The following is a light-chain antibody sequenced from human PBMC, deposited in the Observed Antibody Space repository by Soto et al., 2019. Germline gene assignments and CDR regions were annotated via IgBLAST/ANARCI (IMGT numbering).Light chain of an antibody. CDR1: QSVSSK. J-gene: IGKJ2*01. Sequence: EIVMTQSPATLYVSPGETATLSCRASQSVSSKLDWYQQKPGQSPRLLLYATSTRATGIPVRFSGSGSGTEFTLNISSLQSEDSAVYYCQQSRTFGQGTKVEIK. CDR3: QQSRT. V-gene: IGKV3-15*01. CDR2: ATS.